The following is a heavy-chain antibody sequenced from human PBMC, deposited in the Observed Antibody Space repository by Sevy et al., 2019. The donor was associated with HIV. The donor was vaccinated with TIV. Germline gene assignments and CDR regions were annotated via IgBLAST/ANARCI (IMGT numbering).Heavy chain of an antibody. Sequence: GGSLRLSCAASGFTLSPYDMHWVRQAPGKGLEWVAVISHDGSNKYYADSVKGRFTISRDNSKNTRYLQMNSLRAEDTAVYYCARGERISMVRGIIPSFDYWGQGTLVTVSS. CDR1: GFTLSPYD. J-gene: IGHJ4*02. D-gene: IGHD3-10*01. CDR2: ISHDGSNK. CDR3: ARGERISMVRGIIPSFDY. V-gene: IGHV3-30-3*01.